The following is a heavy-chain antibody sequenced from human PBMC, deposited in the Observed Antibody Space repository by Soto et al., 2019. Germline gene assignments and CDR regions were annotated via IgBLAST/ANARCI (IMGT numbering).Heavy chain of an antibody. V-gene: IGHV1-46*01. D-gene: IGHD4-17*01. J-gene: IGHJ2*01. CDR1: GYPFTSYH. Sequence: QVQMVQSGAEVKKPGASVKVSCKASGYPFTSYHMHWMRQAPGQGLEWMGIINPSDGRTKYAQKFQDRVTMTSDTSTSTVYMDLSSLRSEDTAVYFCARGGNGDNVGYWYFDLWGRGTLVTVSP. CDR3: ARGGNGDNVGYWYFDL. CDR2: INPSDGRT.